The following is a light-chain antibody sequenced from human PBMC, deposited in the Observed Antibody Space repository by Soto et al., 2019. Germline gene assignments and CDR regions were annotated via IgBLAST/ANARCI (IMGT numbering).Light chain of an antibody. J-gene: IGLJ2*01. Sequence: QSVLTQPASVSGSPGQSITISCTGTISDVGRYNLVSWYQQHPDKAPKLIIYEDIERPSGVSHRFSGSTSGNTASLTISGLQTEAEAKYFCCSYAGGASVVFGGGTKVTVL. V-gene: IGLV2-23*01. CDR2: EDI. CDR1: ISDVGRYNL. CDR3: CSYAGGASVV.